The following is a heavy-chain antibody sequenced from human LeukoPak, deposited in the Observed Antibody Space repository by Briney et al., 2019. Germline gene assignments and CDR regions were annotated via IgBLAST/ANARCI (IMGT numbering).Heavy chain of an antibody. CDR3: AKEGRSSHFYYGMDV. D-gene: IGHD3-16*02. J-gene: IGHJ6*02. CDR1: GFTFSSYA. Sequence: GGSLRLSCAASGFTFSSYAMSWVRQAPGKGLEWVSAISGSGGSTYYADSVKGRFTISGDNSKNTLYLQVNSLRAEDTAVYYCAKEGRSSHFYYGMDVWGQGTTVTVSS. V-gene: IGHV3-23*01. CDR2: ISGSGGST.